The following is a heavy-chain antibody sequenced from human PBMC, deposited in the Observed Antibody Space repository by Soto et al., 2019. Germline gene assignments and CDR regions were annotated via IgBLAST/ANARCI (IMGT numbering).Heavy chain of an antibody. CDR3: ASDGHYDSSGIMDV. V-gene: IGHV4-4*02. CDR2: VYQSGIT. J-gene: IGHJ6*02. Sequence: QVQLEESGPGLVKASGTLSLTCAVSGDSISRNTWWSWVRQTPEKGLEWIGDVYQSGITHYSPSLKSRVTISMEKSRHQSSRKMRSATAADTAVYYCASDGHYDSSGIMDVWGQGTTFTVS. D-gene: IGHD3-22*01. CDR1: GDSISRNTW.